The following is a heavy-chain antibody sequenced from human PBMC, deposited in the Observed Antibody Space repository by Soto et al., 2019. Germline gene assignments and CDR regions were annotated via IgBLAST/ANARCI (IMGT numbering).Heavy chain of an antibody. CDR3: ARGDGAVGAAIDI. V-gene: IGHV3-23*01. CDR1: GFTFSNYA. J-gene: IGHJ4*02. CDR2: ISASGGAT. Sequence: GGSLRLSCAVSGFTFSNYAMSWVRQAPGKGLEWVSGISASGGATYYADSVKGRFTISRDNAKNSVFLHMTSLTAEDTGVYFCARGDGAVGAAIDIWGQGTLVTVSS. D-gene: IGHD2-15*01.